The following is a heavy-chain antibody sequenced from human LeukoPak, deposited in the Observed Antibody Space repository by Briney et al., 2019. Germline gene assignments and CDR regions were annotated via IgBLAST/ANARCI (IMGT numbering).Heavy chain of an antibody. CDR2: ISYSGDNK. CDR1: GFTFGHYV. Sequence: GGSLRLSCEASGFTFGHYVMHWVRQVPGKGLEWVASISYSGDNKNYADSVKGRFTISRDNSKNTQYLQMNSLRAEDTAVYYCARDARYDFWSGYYPDYWGQGTLVTVSS. J-gene: IGHJ4*02. CDR3: ARDARYDFWSGYYPDY. V-gene: IGHV3-30*19. D-gene: IGHD3-3*01.